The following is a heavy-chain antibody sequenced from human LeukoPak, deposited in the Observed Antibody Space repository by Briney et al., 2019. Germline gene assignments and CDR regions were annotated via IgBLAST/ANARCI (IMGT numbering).Heavy chain of an antibody. CDR2: IYYSGST. CDR1: GGPISSYY. J-gene: IGHJ5*02. Sequence: SETLSLTCTVSGGPISSYYWSWIRQPPGKGLEWIGYIYYSGSTNYNPSLKSRVTISVDTSKNQFSLKLSSVTAADTAVYYCARADGDYAAVDWFDPWGQGTLVTVSS. V-gene: IGHV4-59*01. D-gene: IGHD4-17*01. CDR3: ARADGDYAAVDWFDP.